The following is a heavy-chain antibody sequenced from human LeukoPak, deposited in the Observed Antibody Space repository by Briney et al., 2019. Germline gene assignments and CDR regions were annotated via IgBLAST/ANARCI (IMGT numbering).Heavy chain of an antibody. D-gene: IGHD3-10*01. CDR2: IYYSGST. J-gene: IGHJ4*02. CDR1: GGSISSSSYY. V-gene: IGHV4-39*01. CDR3: ARHILWFGELPIDY. Sequence: SETLSLTCTVSGGSISSSSYYWGWIRQPPGKGLEWIGSIYYSGSTYYNPSLKSRVTISVDTSKNQFPLKLSSVTAADTAVYYCARHILWFGELPIDYWGQGTLVTVSS.